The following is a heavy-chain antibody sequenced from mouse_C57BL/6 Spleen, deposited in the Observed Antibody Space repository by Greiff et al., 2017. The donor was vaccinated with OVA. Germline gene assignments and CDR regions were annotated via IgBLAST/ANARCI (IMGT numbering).Heavy chain of an antibody. CDR3: AIDSSGYVRFAY. Sequence: QVQLQQSGPELVKPGASVKISCKASGYAFSSSWMNWVKQRPGKGLEWIGRIYPGDGDTNYNGKFKGKATLTADKSSSTAYMQLSSLTSEDSAVYFCAIDSSGYVRFAYWGQGTLVTVSA. CDR1: GYAFSSSW. V-gene: IGHV1-82*01. J-gene: IGHJ3*01. CDR2: IYPGDGDT. D-gene: IGHD3-2*02.